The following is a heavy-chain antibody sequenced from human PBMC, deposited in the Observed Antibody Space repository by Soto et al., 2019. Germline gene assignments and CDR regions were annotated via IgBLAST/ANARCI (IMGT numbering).Heavy chain of an antibody. D-gene: IGHD3-3*01. CDR3: ARDSVRFLEHFSKDYFDY. J-gene: IGHJ4*02. CDR1: GFTFSDYG. Sequence: QVHLVESGGGVVQPGGSLRLSCAGSGFTFSDYGMHWVRQAPGKGLEWVAVLWYDGSGEYYTDSVRGRFTISRVNSKNQLYLQMNNLRDEDTGVYYCARDSVRFLEHFSKDYFDYWGQGTRVTVSS. CDR2: LWYDGSGE. V-gene: IGHV3-33*08.